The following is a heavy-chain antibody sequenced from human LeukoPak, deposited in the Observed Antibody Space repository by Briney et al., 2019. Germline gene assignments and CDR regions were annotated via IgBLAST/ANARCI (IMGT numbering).Heavy chain of an antibody. CDR3: AKGGLPDYYDSSGNWFDP. V-gene: IGHV3-9*01. Sequence: GGSLRLSCAASGFTFGDYAMHWVRQAPGKGLEWVSGISWNSGSIGYADSVKGRFTISRDNAKNSLYLQMNSLRAEDTALYYCAKGGLPDYYDSSGNWFDPWGQGTLVTVSS. D-gene: IGHD3-22*01. CDR1: GFTFGDYA. CDR2: ISWNSGSI. J-gene: IGHJ5*02.